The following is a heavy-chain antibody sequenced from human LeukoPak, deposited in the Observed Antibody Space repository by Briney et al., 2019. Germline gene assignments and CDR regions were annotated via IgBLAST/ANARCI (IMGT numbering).Heavy chain of an antibody. D-gene: IGHD3-3*01. CDR3: SRGEIFWSGYLLEY. V-gene: IGHV3-49*04. Sequence: QSGGSLRLSCTASGFTFGDYAVTWVRQAPGRGLEWISFIGSKDFGGTTEYAASVKGRFSTSRDDSRSIAYLQMNSLTTEDTAVYYCSRGEIFWSGYLLEYWGQGTLVSVSS. CDR1: GFTFGDYA. CDR2: IGSKDFGGTT. J-gene: IGHJ4*02.